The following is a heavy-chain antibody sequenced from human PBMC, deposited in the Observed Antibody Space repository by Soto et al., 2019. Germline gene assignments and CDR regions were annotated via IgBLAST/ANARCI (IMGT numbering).Heavy chain of an antibody. CDR3: ARDYDSSGYYYSYGMDV. J-gene: IGHJ6*02. CDR1: GYTFTSYA. V-gene: IGHV1-3*01. Sequence: ASVKGSCNASGYTFTSYALHWVRQSPVQRLEWMGLINAGNGNTEYSQKFQGRVTITRDTSASTAYMELSSLRSEDTAAYYCARDYDSSGYYYSYGMDVWGQGTTVTVYS. D-gene: IGHD3-22*01. CDR2: INAGNGNT.